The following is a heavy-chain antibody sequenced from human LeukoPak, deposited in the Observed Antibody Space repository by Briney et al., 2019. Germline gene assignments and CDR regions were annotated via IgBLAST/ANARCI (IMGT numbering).Heavy chain of an antibody. CDR1: GFTFSSYT. Sequence: GGSLRLSCAASGFTFSSYTMNWVRQAPGKGLEGVSSTSGSSNYIYYADSVKGRFTISRDNAKNSMYLQMSSLRAEDPALYLCAGGDRNGWYFYYWGQGTLVTVSS. J-gene: IGHJ4*02. V-gene: IGHV3-21*04. CDR2: TSGSSNYI. D-gene: IGHD6-19*01. CDR3: AGGDRNGWYFYY.